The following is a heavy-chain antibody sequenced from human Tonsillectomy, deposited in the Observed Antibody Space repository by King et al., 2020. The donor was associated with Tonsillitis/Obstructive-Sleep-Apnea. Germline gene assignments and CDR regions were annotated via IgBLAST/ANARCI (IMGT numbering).Heavy chain of an antibody. Sequence: VQLVESGGGLVQPGRSLRLYCEASGFTFDDYAMQWVRQAPGKGLEWVSSISWNSGRIGYADSVKGRFTISRDNAKNSLYLQMNSLRPEDTAFYYCVKGEISDWGQGTLVTVSS. CDR1: GFTFDDYA. J-gene: IGHJ4*02. V-gene: IGHV3-9*01. CDR2: ISWNSGRI. CDR3: VKGEISD.